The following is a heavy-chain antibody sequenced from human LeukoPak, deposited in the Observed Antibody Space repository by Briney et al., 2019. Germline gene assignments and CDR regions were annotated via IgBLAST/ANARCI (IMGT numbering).Heavy chain of an antibody. CDR2: IIPILGIA. D-gene: IGHD3-10*01. Sequence: GASVKVSCKASGGTFSSYAISWVRQAPGQELEWMGRIIPILGIANYAQKFQGRVTITADKSTSTAYMELSSLRSEDTAVYYCATELGITMVRGVIINRPFGYWGQATLVTVSS. V-gene: IGHV1-69*04. CDR3: ATELGITMVRGVIINRPFGY. J-gene: IGHJ4*02. CDR1: GGTFSSYA.